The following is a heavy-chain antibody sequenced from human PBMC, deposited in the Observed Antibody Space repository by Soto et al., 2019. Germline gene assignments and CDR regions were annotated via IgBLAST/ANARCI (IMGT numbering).Heavy chain of an antibody. V-gene: IGHV5-51*01. CDR3: ARLQRYDRYYFDY. Sequence: GESLKISCKGSGYSFTSYWIGWVRQMPGKGLEWVGIIYPGDSATRYSPSFQGQVTISADKSISTAYLQWSSLKASDTAMYYCARLQRYDRYYFDYWGQGTLVTVSS. J-gene: IGHJ4*02. CDR2: IYPGDSAT. CDR1: GYSFTSYW. D-gene: IGHD3-22*01.